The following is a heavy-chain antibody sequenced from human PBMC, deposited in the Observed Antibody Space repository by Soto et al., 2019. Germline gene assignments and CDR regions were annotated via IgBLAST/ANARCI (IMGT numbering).Heavy chain of an antibody. Sequence: GGSLRLSCAASGFTFSSYAMSWVRQAPGKGLEWVSAISGSGGSTYYAGSVKGRFTISRDNSKNTLYLQMNSLRAEDTAVYYCAKLPPPGTTSPYYYYGMDVWGQGTTGTVSS. CDR3: AKLPPPGTTSPYYYYGMDV. CDR1: GFTFSSYA. V-gene: IGHV3-23*01. CDR2: ISGSGGST. J-gene: IGHJ6*02.